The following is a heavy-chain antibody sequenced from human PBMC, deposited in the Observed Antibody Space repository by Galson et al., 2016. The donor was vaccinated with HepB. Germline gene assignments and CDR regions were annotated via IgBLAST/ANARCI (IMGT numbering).Heavy chain of an antibody. D-gene: IGHD2-15*01. J-gene: IGHJ4*02. V-gene: IGHV5-51*01. CDR3: ARRSHYCSGGNCYPSQFDY. CDR1: GYSFTSYW. Sequence: SGAEVKKPGESLKISCKGSGYSFTSYWIGWVRQMPGKGLEWMGIIYPGDSDTRYGPSFEGQVTISADKSISTAYLQWSSLKASDTAMYYCARRSHYCSGGNCYPSQFDYWGQGTLVTVSS. CDR2: IYPGDSDT.